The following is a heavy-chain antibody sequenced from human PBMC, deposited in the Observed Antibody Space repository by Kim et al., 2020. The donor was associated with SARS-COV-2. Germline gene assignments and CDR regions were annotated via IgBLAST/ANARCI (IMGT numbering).Heavy chain of an antibody. Sequence: GGSLRLSCAASGFTFSTFGMQWVRQAPGKGLEWVALISYDGINKYYADSVKGRFTISRDNSKNTLFLQMNSLRAEDTAVYYCAKTNRGNYYYGMDVWGQGTTVTVSS. V-gene: IGHV3-30*18. CDR3: AKTNRGNYYYGMDV. CDR2: ISYDGINK. CDR1: GFTFSTFG. D-gene: IGHD2-8*01. J-gene: IGHJ6*02.